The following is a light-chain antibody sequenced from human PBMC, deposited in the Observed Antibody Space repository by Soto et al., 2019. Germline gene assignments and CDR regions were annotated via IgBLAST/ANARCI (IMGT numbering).Light chain of an antibody. CDR3: QQYHNWPPWT. J-gene: IGKJ1*01. V-gene: IGKV3-15*01. CDR1: QSVSSN. Sequence: EIVMTQSPATLSVSPGERATLSCRASQSVSSNLAWYQQQPGQAPRLLIYGASTRATGIPARFSGSGSGTEFTPIISSLQSEDFAVYYCQQYHNWPPWTFGQGTKVEIK. CDR2: GAS.